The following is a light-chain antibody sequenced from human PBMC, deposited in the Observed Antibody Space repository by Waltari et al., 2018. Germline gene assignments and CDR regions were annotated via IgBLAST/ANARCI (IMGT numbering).Light chain of an antibody. CDR3: QQYESYAYT. CDR1: QSISTW. J-gene: IGKJ2*01. CDR2: DAS. V-gene: IGKV1-5*01. Sequence: DIQMTQSPSTLSASVVDRVTITCRASQSISTWLAWYQQKAGKAPKLLIYDASTLESGVPSRFSGGGSETEFTLTISSLHPDDFATYYCQQYESYAYTFGQGTKLEMK.